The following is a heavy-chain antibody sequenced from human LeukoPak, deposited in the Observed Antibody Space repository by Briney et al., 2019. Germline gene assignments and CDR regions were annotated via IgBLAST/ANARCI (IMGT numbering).Heavy chain of an antibody. J-gene: IGHJ4*02. D-gene: IGHD2/OR15-2a*01. CDR3: ARETFGFRIDY. CDR2: ISSSGSTI. CDR1: GFTFSSYE. Sequence: GGSLRLSCAASGFTFSSYEMNWVRQAPGKGLEWVSYISSSGSTIYYADSVKGRFTISKDNAKNSLYLQMNSLRAEDTAVYYCARETFGFRIDYWGQGTLVTVSS. V-gene: IGHV3-48*03.